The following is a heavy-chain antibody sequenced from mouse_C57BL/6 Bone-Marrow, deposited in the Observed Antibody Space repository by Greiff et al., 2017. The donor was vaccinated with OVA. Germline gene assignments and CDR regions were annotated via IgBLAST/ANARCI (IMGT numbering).Heavy chain of an antibody. V-gene: IGHV1-26*01. CDR2: INPNNGGT. D-gene: IGHD2-14*01. J-gene: IGHJ3*01. CDR1: GYTFTDYY. CDR3: AMEYDGVWFAY. Sequence: EVQLQQSGPELVKPGASVKISCKASGYTFTDYYMNWVKQSHGKSLEWIGDINPNNGGTSYNQKFKGKATLTVDKSSSTAYMELRSLTSEDSAVYYCAMEYDGVWFAYWGQGTLVTVSA.